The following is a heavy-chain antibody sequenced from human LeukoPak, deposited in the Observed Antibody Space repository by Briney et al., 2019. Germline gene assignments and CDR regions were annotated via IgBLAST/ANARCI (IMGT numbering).Heavy chain of an antibody. J-gene: IGHJ4*02. CDR2: INTNTGNP. V-gene: IGHV7-4-1*02. Sequence: ASVKASCKASGYTFTTYHMNWVRQAPGQGLEWMGWINTNTGNPTYAQGFTGRFVFALDTSVSTAYLQISSLEAEDTAVYYCAKDRGSYFDYWGQGTLVTVSS. D-gene: IGHD1-26*01. CDR1: GYTFTTYH. CDR3: AKDRGSYFDY.